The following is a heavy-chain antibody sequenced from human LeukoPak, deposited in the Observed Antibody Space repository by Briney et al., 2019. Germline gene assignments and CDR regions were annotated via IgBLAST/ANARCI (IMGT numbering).Heavy chain of an antibody. CDR3: ARGRNWGHDWFDP. J-gene: IGHJ5*02. CDR1: GYTFANYD. V-gene: IGHV1-8*01. D-gene: IGHD3-16*01. Sequence: ASVKVSCKASGYTFANYDINWVRQGPGQGLEWMGWMYPNSDNAGYAQKFQGRVTMTRNTSITTVYMELTSLRSEDTAMYYCARGRNWGHDWFDPWGQGTLVTVSS. CDR2: MYPNSDNA.